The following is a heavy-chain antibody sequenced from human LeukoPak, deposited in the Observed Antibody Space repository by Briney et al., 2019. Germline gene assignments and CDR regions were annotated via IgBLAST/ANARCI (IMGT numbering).Heavy chain of an antibody. CDR3: AKSMVARLGQNYGMDV. CDR2: INPNSGGT. CDR1: GGTFSSYA. D-gene: IGHD2-15*01. J-gene: IGHJ6*02. Sequence: ASVKVSCNASGGTFSSYAISWVRQAPGQGLEWMGWINPNSGGTHYAQKFYGWVTLTRDTSPSIVYMELSSLRSEDTAVYYCAKSMVARLGQNYGMDVWGQGTTAPVPS. V-gene: IGHV1-2*04.